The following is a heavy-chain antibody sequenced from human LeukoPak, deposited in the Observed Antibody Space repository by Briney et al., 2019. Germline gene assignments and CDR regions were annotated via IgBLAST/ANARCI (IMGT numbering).Heavy chain of an antibody. CDR2: IKSKTDGGTT. D-gene: IGHD5-12*01. CDR3: AKVEEVAFPVDY. Sequence: PGGSLRLSCAASGFTFSNAWMSWVRQAPGKGLEWVGRIKSKTDGGTTDYAAPVKGRFTISRDDSKNTLYLQMNSLRAEDTAVYYCAKVEEVAFPVDYWGQGTLVTVSS. CDR1: GFTFSNAW. J-gene: IGHJ4*02. V-gene: IGHV3-15*01.